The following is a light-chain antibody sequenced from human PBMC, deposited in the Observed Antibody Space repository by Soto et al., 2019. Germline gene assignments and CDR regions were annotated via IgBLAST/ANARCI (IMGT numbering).Light chain of an antibody. CDR1: QGISAW. CDR2: DTS. Sequence: DIQMTQSPSFVAASVGDRVTITCRASQGISAWLAWYQQQPGEAPKLLIYDTSILQRGVPSRFSCSGSGIDFTLTIRDLQPEDFATYYCHQSYRFPYTFGQGTKLEIK. V-gene: IGKV1-12*01. J-gene: IGKJ2*01. CDR3: HQSYRFPYT.